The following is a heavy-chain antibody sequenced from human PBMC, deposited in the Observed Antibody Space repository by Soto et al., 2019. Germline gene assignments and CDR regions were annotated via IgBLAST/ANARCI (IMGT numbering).Heavy chain of an antibody. V-gene: IGHV5-51*01. CDR2: IYPGDSDT. CDR3: ARLGPSKYDFYYYYYYGMDV. Sequence: LGESLKISCKGSGYSFTSYWIGWVRQMPGKGLEWMGIIYPGDSDTRYSPSFQGQVTISADKSISTAYLQWSSLKASDTAMYYCARLGPSKYDFYYYYYYGMDVWCQGTTVTVSS. D-gene: IGHD3-16*01. CDR1: GYSFTSYW. J-gene: IGHJ6*02.